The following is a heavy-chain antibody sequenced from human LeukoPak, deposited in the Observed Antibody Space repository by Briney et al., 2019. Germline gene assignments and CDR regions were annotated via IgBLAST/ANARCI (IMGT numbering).Heavy chain of an antibody. CDR2: IKQDGSEK. D-gene: IGHD5-18*01. Sequence: GGSLRLSCAASGFTFSSYWMSWVRQAPGKGLEWVANIKQDGSEKYYVDSVKGRFTISRDNAKNSLYLQMNSLRAEDTAVYYCAKSVGFRGYSYGLYDYWGQGTVVTVSS. CDR1: GFTFSSYW. CDR3: AKSVGFRGYSYGLYDY. V-gene: IGHV3-7*01. J-gene: IGHJ4*02.